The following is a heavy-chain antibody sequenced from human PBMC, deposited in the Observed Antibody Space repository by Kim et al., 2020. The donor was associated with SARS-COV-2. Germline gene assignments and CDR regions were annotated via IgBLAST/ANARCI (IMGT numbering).Heavy chain of an antibody. CDR3: AKERRKYCSGGSCHLEY. D-gene: IGHD2-15*01. J-gene: IGHJ4*02. Sequence: VKRRLTLSRDHSQNTLYLQMNTLRAEDTAVYYCAKERRKYCSGGSCHLEYWGQGTLVTVSS. V-gene: IGHV3-33*06.